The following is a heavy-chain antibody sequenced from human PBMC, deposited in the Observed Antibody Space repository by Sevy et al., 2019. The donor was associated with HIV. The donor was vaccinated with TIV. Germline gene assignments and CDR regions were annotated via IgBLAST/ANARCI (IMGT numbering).Heavy chain of an antibody. CDR1: GFTFSSYE. D-gene: IGHD2-2*02. CDR2: ISSSGSTI. J-gene: IGHJ6*02. Sequence: GGSPRLSCAASGFTFSSYEMNWVRQAPGKGLEWVSYISSSGSTIYYADSVKGRFTISRDNAKNSLYLQMNSLRAEDTAVYYCAREGRYCSSTSCYTSGFNYYYYGMDVWGQGTTVTVSS. CDR3: AREGRYCSSTSCYTSGFNYYYYGMDV. V-gene: IGHV3-48*03.